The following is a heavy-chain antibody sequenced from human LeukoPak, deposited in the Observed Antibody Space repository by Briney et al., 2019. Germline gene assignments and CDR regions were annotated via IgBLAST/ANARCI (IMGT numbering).Heavy chain of an antibody. CDR1: GFTFSSYG. J-gene: IGHJ4*02. CDR2: IRYDGSNK. V-gene: IGHV3-30*02. Sequence: PGGSLRLSCAASGFTFSSYGMHWVRQAPGKGLEWVAFIRYDGSNKYYADSVKGRFTISRDNSKNTLYLQMNSLRAEDTALYYCAKDGRVRSISYWGYLDHWGQGTLVTVSS. D-gene: IGHD7-27*01. CDR3: AKDGRVRSISYWGYLDH.